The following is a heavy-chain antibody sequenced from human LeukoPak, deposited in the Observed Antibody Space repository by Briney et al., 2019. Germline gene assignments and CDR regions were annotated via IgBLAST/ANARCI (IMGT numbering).Heavy chain of an antibody. V-gene: IGHV3-9*01. CDR3: AKDISGYARYYFDY. J-gene: IGHJ4*02. CDR1: GFTFDDYA. D-gene: IGHD5-12*01. CDR2: ISWNSGSI. Sequence: GRSLRLSCAASGFTFDDYAMHWVRQAPGKGLEWVSGISWNSGSIGYADSVKGRFTISRDNAKNSLYLQMNSLRAEDTALYYCAKDISGYARYYFDYWGQGTLVTVSS.